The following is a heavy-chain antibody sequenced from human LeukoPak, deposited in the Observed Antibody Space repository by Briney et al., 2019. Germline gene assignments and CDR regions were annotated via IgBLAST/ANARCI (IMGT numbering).Heavy chain of an antibody. D-gene: IGHD5-18*01. V-gene: IGHV4-34*01. J-gene: IGHJ4*02. Sequence: SETLSLTCAVYGGSFSGYYWSWIRQPPGKGLEWIGEINHSGSTNYNPSLKSRVTISVDTSKNQFSLKLSSVTAADTAVYYCARGGIQLWPFDYWGQGTLVTVSS. CDR1: GGSFSGYY. CDR2: INHSGST. CDR3: ARGGIQLWPFDY.